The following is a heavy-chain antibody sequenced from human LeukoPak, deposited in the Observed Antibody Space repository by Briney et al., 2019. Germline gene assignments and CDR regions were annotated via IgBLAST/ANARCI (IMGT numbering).Heavy chain of an antibody. Sequence: PGGSLRLSCAASGFTFSSYGMHWVRQAPGKGLEWVAFIRYDGSNKYYADSVKGRFTISRDNSKNTLYLQMNSLRAEDTAVYYCATGYSYGHEAFDIWGQGTVVTVSS. CDR3: ATGYSYGHEAFDI. J-gene: IGHJ3*02. CDR2: IRYDGSNK. D-gene: IGHD5-18*01. V-gene: IGHV3-30*02. CDR1: GFTFSSYG.